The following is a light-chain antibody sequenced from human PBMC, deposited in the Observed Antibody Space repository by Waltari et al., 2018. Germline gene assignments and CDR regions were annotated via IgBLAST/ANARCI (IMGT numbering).Light chain of an antibody. CDR1: QNIGIN. Sequence: EIVMTQSPATLSVSPGDRVTTSCRASQNIGINLAWYQQKPAQAPRLLIYDASSRAADIPARFTGSVSGTEFTLTITSLQSEDFAVYCCQQYNNWLLLTCGQVTRLELK. CDR3: QQYNNWLLLT. V-gene: IGKV3-15*01. CDR2: DAS. J-gene: IGKJ5*01.